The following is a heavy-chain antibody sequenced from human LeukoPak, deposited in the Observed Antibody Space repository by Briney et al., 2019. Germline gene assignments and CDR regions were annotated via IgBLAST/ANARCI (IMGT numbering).Heavy chain of an antibody. D-gene: IGHD6-13*01. Sequence: GGSLRLSCAASGFTFSSYSMNWVRQAPGKGLEWVSYISSSSSTTYYADSVKGRFTVSRDNAKNSLYLQMNSLRAEDTAVYYCARDFPRSSSWSYLFDYWGQGTLVTVSS. CDR1: GFTFSSYS. V-gene: IGHV3-48*01. J-gene: IGHJ4*02. CDR3: ARDFPRSSSWSYLFDY. CDR2: ISSSSSTT.